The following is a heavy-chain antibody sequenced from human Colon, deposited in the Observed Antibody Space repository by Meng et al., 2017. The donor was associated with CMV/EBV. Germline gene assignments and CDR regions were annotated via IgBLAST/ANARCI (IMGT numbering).Heavy chain of an antibody. Sequence: ASVKVSCKTSEYTFTNYEINWVRQAAGQGLEWMGWMNPRFGNGGYGPKFQGRVTIIRDTSISTIYLELTNLTAEDTAVYYCATKRSARGGVYFDTWGQGTLVTVSS. CDR2: MNPRFGNG. D-gene: IGHD5/OR15-5a*01. CDR1: EYTFTNYE. V-gene: IGHV1-8*01. CDR3: ATKRSARGGVYFDT. J-gene: IGHJ5*02.